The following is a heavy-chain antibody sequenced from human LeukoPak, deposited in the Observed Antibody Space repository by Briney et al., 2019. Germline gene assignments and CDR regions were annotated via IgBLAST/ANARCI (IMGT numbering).Heavy chain of an antibody. Sequence: SETLSLTCTVSGGSISSNSYYWVWIRQPPGKGLEWIGSIYYSGNTYYNPSLKSRVTISVDTSKNQFSLKLSSVTAADTAVYYCAKSTYYYDTSVNAFDFWGQGTVVTVSS. D-gene: IGHD3-22*01. CDR1: GGSISSNSYY. CDR2: IYYSGNT. V-gene: IGHV4-39*07. CDR3: AKSTYYYDTSVNAFDF. J-gene: IGHJ3*01.